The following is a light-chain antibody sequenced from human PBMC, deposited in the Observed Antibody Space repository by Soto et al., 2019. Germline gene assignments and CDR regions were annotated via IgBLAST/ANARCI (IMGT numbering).Light chain of an antibody. J-gene: IGLJ2*01. CDR3: SSYTSISTVV. CDR2: EVT. Sequence: QSALTQPASVSGSPGQSITISCTGTSSDVGGYNYVSWYQQHPGKAPKLMIYEVTNRPSGVSNRFSGSSSGNTASLTISGLQAEDEADYYCSSYTSISTVVFGGGTKLTVL. V-gene: IGLV2-14*01. CDR1: SSDVGGYNY.